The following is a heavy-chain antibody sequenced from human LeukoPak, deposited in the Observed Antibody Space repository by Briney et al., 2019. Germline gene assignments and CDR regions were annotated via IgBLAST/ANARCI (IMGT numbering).Heavy chain of an antibody. V-gene: IGHV3-7*01. J-gene: IGHJ6*03. CDR1: GFRFNTYW. Sequence: GGSLRLSCAASGFRFNTYWMSWVRQAPGKGLEWVANIKEDGSENYSVDSVKGRFTISRDNAKNSLYLQMNSLRAEDTAVYYCARNAYSSSWYTYYYYYMDVWGKGTTVTVSS. D-gene: IGHD6-13*01. CDR3: ARNAYSSSWYTYYYYYMDV. CDR2: IKEDGSEN.